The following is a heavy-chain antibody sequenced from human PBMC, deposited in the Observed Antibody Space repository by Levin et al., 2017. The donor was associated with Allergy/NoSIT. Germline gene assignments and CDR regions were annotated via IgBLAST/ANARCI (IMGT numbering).Heavy chain of an antibody. D-gene: IGHD2-2*01. CDR2: ISTSSSYI. CDR3: ARDLEREHAAMVGIFDY. CDR1: GFTFSSYA. J-gene: IGHJ4*02. V-gene: IGHV3-21*01. Sequence: ETLSLTCAASGFTFSSYAMHWVRQAPRKGLEWVSSISTSSSYIYYADSVKGRFTISRDDAKNSLYLQMNSLRAEDTAVYYCARDLEREHAAMVGIFDYWGQGTLVTVSS.